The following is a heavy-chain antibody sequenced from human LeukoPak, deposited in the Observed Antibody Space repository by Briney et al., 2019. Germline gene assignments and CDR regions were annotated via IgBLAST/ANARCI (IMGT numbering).Heavy chain of an antibody. CDR2: IYPGASDT. CDR3: ARQAGYYDSSGYYFVDY. D-gene: IGHD3-22*01. V-gene: IGHV5-51*01. CDR1: GYSFTSYW. Sequence: GESLKISCKGCGYSFTSYWIGWVRQMPGKGLEWMGIIYPGASDTRYSPSFQGQVTISADKSISTAYLQWSSLKASDPAMYNCARQAGYYDSSGYYFVDYWGQGTLVTVSS. J-gene: IGHJ4*02.